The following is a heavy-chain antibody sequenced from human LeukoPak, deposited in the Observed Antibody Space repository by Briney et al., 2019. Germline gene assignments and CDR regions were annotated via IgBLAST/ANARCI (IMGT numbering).Heavy chain of an antibody. CDR1: GFTFSSYA. V-gene: IGHV3-30-3*01. CDR3: ARDTGGYNQYYFDY. D-gene: IGHD5-24*01. J-gene: IGHJ4*02. Sequence: GRSLRLSCAASGFTFSSYAMHWVRQAPGKGLEWVAVISYDGSNKYYADSVKGRFTISRDNSKNTLYLQMNSLRAEDTAVYYCARDTGGYNQYYFDYWGQGTLVTVSS. CDR2: ISYDGSNK.